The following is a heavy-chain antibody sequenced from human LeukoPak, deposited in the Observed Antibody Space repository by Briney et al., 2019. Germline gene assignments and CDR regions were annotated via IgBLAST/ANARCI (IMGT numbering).Heavy chain of an antibody. D-gene: IGHD1-14*01. Sequence: GGSLRHSCADSVFTLSSYAMSWVRQAPGEGLECVSAISGSGGSTYYADSVKGRFTISRDNSKNTLYLQMNSLRAEDTAVYYCAKPDYYYYYGMDVWGKGTTVTVSS. CDR2: ISGSGGST. J-gene: IGHJ6*04. CDR3: AKPDYYYYYGMDV. V-gene: IGHV3-23*01. CDR1: VFTLSSYA.